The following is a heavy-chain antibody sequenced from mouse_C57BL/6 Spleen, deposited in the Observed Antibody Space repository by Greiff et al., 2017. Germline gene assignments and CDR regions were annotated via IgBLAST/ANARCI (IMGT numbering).Heavy chain of an antibody. CDR1: GFNINDYY. CDR2: IDPEDGET. CDR3: ARLYGSSYDYAMDY. Sequence: EVQLQQSGAELVKPGASVKLSCTASGFNINDYYMHWVKQRTEQGLEWIGRIDPEDGETKYAPKFQGKATITADTSSTTAYMQLSSLTSEDTAVYYCARLYGSSYDYAMDYWGQGTSVTVSS. D-gene: IGHD1-1*01. V-gene: IGHV14-2*01. J-gene: IGHJ4*01.